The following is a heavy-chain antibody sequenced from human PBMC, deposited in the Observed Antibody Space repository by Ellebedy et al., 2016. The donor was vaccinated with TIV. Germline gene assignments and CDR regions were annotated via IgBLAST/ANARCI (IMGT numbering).Heavy chain of an antibody. CDR1: GFTFSSFT. V-gene: IGHV3-21*01. D-gene: IGHD6-13*01. J-gene: IGHJ4*02. Sequence: PGGSLRLSCAASGFTFSSFTMNWVRQAPGKGLEWVSSISSSGTYIHNADSVKGRFIISRDNAKNSLYLQMNSLRVEDTAIYYCARPAAAYSSSWYDFDCWGQGTLVTVSS. CDR2: ISSSGTYI. CDR3: ARPAAAYSSSWYDFDC.